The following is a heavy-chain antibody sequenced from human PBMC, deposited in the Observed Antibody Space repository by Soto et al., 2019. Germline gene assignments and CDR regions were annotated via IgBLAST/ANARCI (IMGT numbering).Heavy chain of an antibody. D-gene: IGHD3-22*01. CDR2: MSGSGGSR. CDR3: AKNSEPYYYDSSGYFLRVFDY. CDR1: GFTFSSYA. V-gene: IGHV3-23*01. Sequence: EVQLLESGGGLVQPGGYLRLSCAASGFTFSSYAMSWVRQAPGKGLEWVSAMSGSGGSRYYADSVKGRFTISRDNSKNTLYLQMNSLRAEDTAVYYCAKNSEPYYYDSSGYFLRVFDYWGQGTLVTVSS. J-gene: IGHJ4*02.